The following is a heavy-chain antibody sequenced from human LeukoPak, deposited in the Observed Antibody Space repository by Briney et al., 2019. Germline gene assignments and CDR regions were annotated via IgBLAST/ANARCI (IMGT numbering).Heavy chain of an antibody. CDR2: ISSSGSTI. V-gene: IGHV3-48*03. J-gene: IGHJ6*03. CDR3: AALGITMIGGV. D-gene: IGHD3-10*02. CDR1: GFTFSSYE. Sequence: GGSLRLSCAASGFTFSSYEMNWVRQAPGKGLEWVSYISSSGSTIYYADSVRGRFTISRDHPKNSLYLQMNSLRAEDTAVYYCAALGITMIGGVWGKGTTVTLSS.